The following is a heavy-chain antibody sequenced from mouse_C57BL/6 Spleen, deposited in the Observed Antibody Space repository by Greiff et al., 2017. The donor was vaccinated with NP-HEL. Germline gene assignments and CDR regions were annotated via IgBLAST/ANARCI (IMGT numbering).Heavy chain of an antibody. CDR3: ARGDYYCDFED. J-gene: IGHJ1*03. D-gene: IGHD2-4*01. CDR1: GYAFSSSW. CDR2: IYPGDGDT. Sequence: QVQLQQSGPELVKPGASVKISCKASGYAFSSSWMNWVKQRPGKGLEWIGRIYPGDGDTNYNGKFKGKATLTADKSSSTAYMQLSSLTSEDSAVYFCARGDYYCDFEDWGKGTTVTVSS. V-gene: IGHV1-82*01.